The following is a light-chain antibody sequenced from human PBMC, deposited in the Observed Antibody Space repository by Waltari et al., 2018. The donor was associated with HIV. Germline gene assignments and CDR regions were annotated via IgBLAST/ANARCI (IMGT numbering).Light chain of an antibody. CDR3: CSYAGSSTPFV. Sequence: QSALTQPASVSGSPGQSITISCTGTSSDVGCYNLVPWYQQYPGKVPKLMIYEVSKRPSGVSNRFSGSKSGNTASLTISGLQAEDEADYYCCSYAGSSTPFVFGTATKVTVL. CDR2: EVS. J-gene: IGLJ1*01. CDR1: SSDVGCYNL. V-gene: IGLV2-23*02.